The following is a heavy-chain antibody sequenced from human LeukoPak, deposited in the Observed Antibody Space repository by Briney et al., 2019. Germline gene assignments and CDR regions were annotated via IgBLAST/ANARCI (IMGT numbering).Heavy chain of an antibody. CDR2: INHSGST. CDR3: ARVVAARHQRYFDY. V-gene: IGHV4-34*01. D-gene: IGHD6-6*01. CDR1: GGSFSGYY. J-gene: IGHJ4*02. Sequence: PSETLSLPCAVYGGSFSGYYWSWIRQPPGKGLEWIGEINHSGSTNYNPSLKSRVTISVDTSKNQFSLKLSSVTAADTAVYYCARVVAARHQRYFDYWGQGTLVTVSS.